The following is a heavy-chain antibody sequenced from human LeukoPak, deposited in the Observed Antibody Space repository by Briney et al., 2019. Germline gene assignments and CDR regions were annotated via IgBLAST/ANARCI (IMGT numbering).Heavy chain of an antibody. J-gene: IGHJ3*01. CDR1: GFTFDDYA. Sequence: GRSLRLSCAASGFTFDDYAMHWVRQAPGKGLEWVSGLSWNSGSIGYADSVKGRFTISRDNAKNSLYLQMNSLRAEDMACYYCAKKQGDAFDFWGQGTIVIVSS. V-gene: IGHV3-9*03. CDR3: AKKQGDAFDF. CDR2: LSWNSGSI.